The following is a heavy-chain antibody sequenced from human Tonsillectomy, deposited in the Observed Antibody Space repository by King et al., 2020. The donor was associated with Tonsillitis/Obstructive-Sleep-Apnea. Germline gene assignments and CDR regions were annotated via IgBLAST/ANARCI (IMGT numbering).Heavy chain of an antibody. CDR1: GFSLSTTGVG. D-gene: IGHD2-15*01. CDR2: IYWDDDK. J-gene: IGHJ5*02. Sequence: TLKESGPTLVKPTQTLTLTCTFSGFSLSTTGVGVGWIRQPPGKALEWLALIYWDDDKRYSPSLKSRLTITKDTSKNHVVLTMTNMDPVDTATYYCAPGVGYCFGGSGYETGSAPGGQETRVPFS. V-gene: IGHV2-5*02. CDR3: APGVGYCFGGSGYETGSAP.